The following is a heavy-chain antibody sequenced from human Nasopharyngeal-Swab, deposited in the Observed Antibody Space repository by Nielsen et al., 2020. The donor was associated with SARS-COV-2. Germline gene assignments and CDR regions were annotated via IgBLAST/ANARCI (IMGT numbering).Heavy chain of an antibody. CDR1: GFTFSSFA. Sequence: GVLKISCAASGFTFSSFAMSWVRQAPGKGLEWVSSISGSGGSIYYADSVKGRVSISRDNSKDTLYLQMNSLRAEDTAVYYCARSNGDYVLDWFDPWGQGTLVTVSS. J-gene: IGHJ5*02. CDR2: ISGSGGSI. CDR3: ARSNGDYVLDWFDP. D-gene: IGHD4-17*01. V-gene: IGHV3-23*01.